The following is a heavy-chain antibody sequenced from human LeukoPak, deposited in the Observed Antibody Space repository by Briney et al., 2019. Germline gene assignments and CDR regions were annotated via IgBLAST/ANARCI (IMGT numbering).Heavy chain of an antibody. Sequence: TTSETLSLTCTVSGGSVSSYYWSWIRQPPGKGLEWIGYIYYSGSTNYNPSLKSRVTISVDTSKNQFSLKLSSVTAADTAVYYCARDRLRLGYERTNWFDPWGQGTLVTVSS. D-gene: IGHD2-15*01. CDR2: IYYSGST. CDR3: ARDRLRLGYERTNWFDP. J-gene: IGHJ5*02. CDR1: GGSVSSYY. V-gene: IGHV4-59*02.